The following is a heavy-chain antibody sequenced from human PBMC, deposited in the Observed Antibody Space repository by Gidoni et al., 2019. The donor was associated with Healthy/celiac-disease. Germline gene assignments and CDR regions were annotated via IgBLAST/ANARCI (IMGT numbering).Heavy chain of an antibody. Sequence: EVQLLESGGGLGQPGGSLRLSCSASGFTFSSYALSLARQAPGKGLEWVSAISGSGGSTYYADSVKGRFTISRDNSKNTLYLQMNSLRAEDTAVYYCAKHRGTDFRYCSGGSCYEYFDYWGQGTLVTVSS. D-gene: IGHD2-15*01. V-gene: IGHV3-23*01. CDR2: ISGSGGST. J-gene: IGHJ4*02. CDR3: AKHRGTDFRYCSGGSCYEYFDY. CDR1: GFTFSSYA.